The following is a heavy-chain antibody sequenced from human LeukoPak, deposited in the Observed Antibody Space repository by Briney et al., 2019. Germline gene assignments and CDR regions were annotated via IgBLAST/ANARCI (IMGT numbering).Heavy chain of an antibody. D-gene: IGHD2-2*01. CDR3: ARDRVVPAAPYGDYYGMDV. CDR2: IIPIFGTA. CDR1: GSTFSSYA. J-gene: IGHJ6*02. V-gene: IGHV1-69*01. Sequence: ASVKVSCKASGSTFSSYAISWVRQAPGQGLEWMGGIIPIFGTANYAQKFQGRVTITADESTSTAYMELSSLRSEDTAVYYCARDRVVPAAPYGDYYGMDVWGQGTTVTVSS.